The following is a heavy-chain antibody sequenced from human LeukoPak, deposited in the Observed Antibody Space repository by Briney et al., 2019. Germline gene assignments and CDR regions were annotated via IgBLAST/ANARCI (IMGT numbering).Heavy chain of an antibody. CDR3: ARRKYYYDSSGDLDY. D-gene: IGHD3-22*01. CDR1: GGTFSIYA. J-gene: IGHJ4*02. Sequence: SVKVSCKASGGTFSIYAISWVRQAPGQGLEWMGGIIPIFGTANYAQKFQGRVTITADESTSTAYMELSSLRSEDTAVYYCARRKYYYDSSGDLDYWGQGTLVTVSS. V-gene: IGHV1-69*01. CDR2: IIPIFGTA.